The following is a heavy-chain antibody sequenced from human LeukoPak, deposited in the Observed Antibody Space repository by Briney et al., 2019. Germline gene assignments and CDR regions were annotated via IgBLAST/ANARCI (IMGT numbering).Heavy chain of an antibody. V-gene: IGHV4-59*01. J-gene: IGHJ6*03. CDR3: ASSPGNYGLYYYYMDV. CDR2: VYYSGST. CDR1: GGSISSYY. D-gene: IGHD4-11*01. Sequence: SETLSLTCTVSGGSISSYYWSWIRQPPGKGLEWVGYVYYSGSTNYNPSLKSRVTLSVDTSKNQFSLKLSSVTAADTAVYYCASSPGNYGLYYYYMDVWGKGTTVTVSS.